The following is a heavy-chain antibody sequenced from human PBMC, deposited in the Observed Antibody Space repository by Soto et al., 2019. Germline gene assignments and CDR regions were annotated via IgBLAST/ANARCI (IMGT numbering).Heavy chain of an antibody. CDR3: ARQLGRNTGFDN. J-gene: IGHJ4*02. D-gene: IGHD1-26*01. CDR1: GFTFSEYY. CDR2: LYSGGST. V-gene: IGHV3-66*04. Sequence: GGSLRLSCAASGFTFSEYYMSWIRQAPGKGLEWVSVLYSGGSTYYADSVKGRFTISRDNSKNTLYLQMNILRAEDTAVYYCARQLGRNTGFDNWGQGTLVTVSS.